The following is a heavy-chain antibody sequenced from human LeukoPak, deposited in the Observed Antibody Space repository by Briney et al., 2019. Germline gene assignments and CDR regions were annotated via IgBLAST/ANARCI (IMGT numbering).Heavy chain of an antibody. D-gene: IGHD1-26*01. Sequence: GGSLRLSCAASGFTFSSYAMSWVRQAPGKGLEWVSAISAGGGSTYYADSVKGRFTISRDNSKNTLYLQMNSLRAEDTAVYYCAKIAPGGSYKGEFDCWGQGTQVTVSS. CDR2: ISAGGGST. J-gene: IGHJ4*02. V-gene: IGHV3-23*01. CDR1: GFTFSSYA. CDR3: AKIAPGGSYKGEFDC.